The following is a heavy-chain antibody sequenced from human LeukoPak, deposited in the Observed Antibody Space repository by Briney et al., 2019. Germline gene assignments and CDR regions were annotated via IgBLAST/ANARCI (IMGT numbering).Heavy chain of an antibody. J-gene: IGHJ4*02. CDR1: GGSISSYY. CDR2: IYYSGSP. Sequence: SGTLSLTCTVSGGSISSYYWSGIRQPPGKGLEWIGYIYYSGSPNYNPSLKSRVTISVDTSKNQFSLKLSSVTAADTAVYYCARGEGYSSGWYLYYFDYWGQGTLVTVSS. V-gene: IGHV4-59*01. CDR3: ARGEGYSSGWYLYYFDY. D-gene: IGHD6-19*01.